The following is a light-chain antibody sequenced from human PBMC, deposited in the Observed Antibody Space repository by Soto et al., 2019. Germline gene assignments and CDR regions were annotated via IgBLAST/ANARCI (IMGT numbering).Light chain of an antibody. Sequence: EIVLTQSPGTLSLSPGERATLSCRASQSVSSSYLAWYQQKPGQAPRLLIYGASSRATGIPDRFSGSGSGTDFTLTINRLEPEDFALYYCQQCTGSPWTFGQGTKVEIK. J-gene: IGKJ1*01. CDR1: QSVSSSY. CDR3: QQCTGSPWT. CDR2: GAS. V-gene: IGKV3-20*01.